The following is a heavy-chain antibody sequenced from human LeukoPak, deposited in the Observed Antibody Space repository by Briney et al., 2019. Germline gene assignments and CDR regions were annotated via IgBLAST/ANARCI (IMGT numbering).Heavy chain of an antibody. CDR3: ARAMVRGDYGMDV. J-gene: IGHJ6*02. V-gene: IGHV3-23*01. D-gene: IGHD3-10*01. Sequence: GGSLRLSCAASGFTFSTYGMSWVRQAPGKGLEWVSAISGRDSNTYYADSVEGRFIISRDNSQNTLYLQMNSLRAEDTAVYYCARAMVRGDYGMDVWGQGTTVTVSS. CDR2: ISGRDSNT. CDR1: GFTFSTYG.